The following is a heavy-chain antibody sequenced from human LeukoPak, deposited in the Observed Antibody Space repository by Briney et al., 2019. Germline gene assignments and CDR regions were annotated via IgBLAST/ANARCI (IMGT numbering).Heavy chain of an antibody. CDR3: AKDQSITMVRGVLDY. CDR1: GFTFSSYG. V-gene: IGHV3-30*18. J-gene: IGHJ4*02. CDR2: ISYDGSNK. D-gene: IGHD3-10*01. Sequence: PEGSLRLSCAASGFTFSSYGMHWVRQAPGKGLEWVAVISYDGSNKYYADSVKGRFTISRDNSKNTLYLQMNSLRAEDTAVYYCAKDQSITMVRGVLDYWGQGTLVTVSS.